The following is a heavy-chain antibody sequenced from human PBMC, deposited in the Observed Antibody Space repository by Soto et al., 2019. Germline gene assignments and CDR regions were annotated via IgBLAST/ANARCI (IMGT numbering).Heavy chain of an antibody. CDR2: IHYSGST. V-gene: IGHV4-39*01. CDR3: ASTKDETLYFDY. CDR1: GDSISITSYY. J-gene: IGHJ4*02. D-gene: IGHD2-15*01. Sequence: QLQLQESGPGLVKPSETLSLTCTVSGDSISITSYYWGWVRQPPGKGLEGIGSIHYSGSTHYNPSVQSRVTISGDASKKQFSLKLRSVTAADTAVYYCASTKDETLYFDYWGQGTLVTVSS.